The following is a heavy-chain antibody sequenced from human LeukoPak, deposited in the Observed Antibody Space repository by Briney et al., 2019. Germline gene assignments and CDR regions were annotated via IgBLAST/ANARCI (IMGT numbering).Heavy chain of an antibody. J-gene: IGHJ6*02. V-gene: IGHV3-33*01. CDR3: ARDLDVVAAGYYYYGMDV. CDR1: GFTFSSYG. CDR2: IWYDGSNK. D-gene: IGHD2-15*01. Sequence: QPGGSLRLSCAASGFTFSSYGMHWVRQAPGKGLEWVAVIWYDGSNKYYADSVKGRFTISRDNSKNTLYLQMNSLRAEDTAVYYCARDLDVVAAGYYYYGMDVWGQGTTVTVSS.